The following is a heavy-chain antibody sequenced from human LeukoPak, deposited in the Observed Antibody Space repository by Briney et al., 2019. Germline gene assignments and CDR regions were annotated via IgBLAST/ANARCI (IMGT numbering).Heavy chain of an antibody. Sequence: GASVKVSCKASGYTFTSYAMHWVRQAPGQRLEWMGWINAGNGNTKYSQGFQGRVTITRDTSASTAYMELSSLRSEDMAVYYCARGLNTIFGVVTGYNWFDPWGQGTLVTVSS. CDR1: GYTFTSYA. J-gene: IGHJ5*02. CDR2: INAGNGNT. CDR3: ARGLNTIFGVVTGYNWFDP. D-gene: IGHD3-3*01. V-gene: IGHV1-3*03.